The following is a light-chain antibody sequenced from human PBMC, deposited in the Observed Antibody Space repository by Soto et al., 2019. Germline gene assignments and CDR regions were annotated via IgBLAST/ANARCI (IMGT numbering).Light chain of an antibody. J-gene: IGLJ1*01. CDR2: DVS. CDR1: SSDVGGYNY. CDR3: ATWDDSLNGFYV. V-gene: IGLV2-11*01. Sequence: QSVLTQPRSVSGSPGQSVTISCTGTSSDVGGYNYVSWYQQHPGKAPKLMIYDVSQRPSGVPDRFSGSKSGNTASLTISGLQAEDEADYFCATWDDSLNGFYVFGTGTKVTVL.